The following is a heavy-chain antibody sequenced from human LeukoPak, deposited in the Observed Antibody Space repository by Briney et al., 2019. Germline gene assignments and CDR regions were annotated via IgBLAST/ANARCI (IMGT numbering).Heavy chain of an antibody. D-gene: IGHD6-19*01. V-gene: IGHV4-39*01. CDR3: ARAGTGFDP. CDR1: GGSISSSSYY. CDR2: IYYSGST. Sequence: SETLSLTCTVSGGSISSSSYYWGWIRQPPGKGLEWIGSIYYSGSTYYNPSLKSRVTISVDTSENQFSLKLSSVTAADTAVYYCARAGTGFDPWGEGTLVTVSS. J-gene: IGHJ5*02.